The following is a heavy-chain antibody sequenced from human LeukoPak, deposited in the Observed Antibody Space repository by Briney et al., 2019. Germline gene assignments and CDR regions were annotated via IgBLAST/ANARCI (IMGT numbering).Heavy chain of an antibody. D-gene: IGHD6-19*01. CDR2: ISWNSGSI. J-gene: IGHJ1*01. Sequence: PGGSLRLSCAASGFTFDDYAMPWVRHAPGKGLEWVSGISWNSGSIGYADSVKGRFTISRDNAKNSLYLQMNSLRAEDTALYYCAKDRGQWHNEGHFQHWGQGTLVTVSS. V-gene: IGHV3-9*01. CDR1: GFTFDDYA. CDR3: AKDRGQWHNEGHFQH.